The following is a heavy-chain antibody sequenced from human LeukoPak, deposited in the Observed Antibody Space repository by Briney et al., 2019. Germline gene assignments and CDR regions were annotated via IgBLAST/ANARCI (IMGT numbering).Heavy chain of an antibody. CDR2: IYHSGST. J-gene: IGHJ4*02. V-gene: IGHV4-38-2*02. CDR3: ARDLRRGTYSSGWYKWTSPGY. D-gene: IGHD6-19*01. Sequence: SETLSLTCTVSGYSISSGYYWGWIRQPPGKGLEWIGSIYHSGSTYYNPSLKSRVTISVDTSKNQFSLKLSSVTAADTAMYYCARDLRRGTYSSGWYKWTSPGYWGQGTLVTVSS. CDR1: GYSISSGYY.